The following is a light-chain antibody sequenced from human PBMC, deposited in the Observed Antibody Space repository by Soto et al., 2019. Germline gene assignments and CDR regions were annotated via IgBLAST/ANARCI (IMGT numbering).Light chain of an antibody. CDR2: DVS. CDR1: SSDVGGYNY. J-gene: IGLJ1*01. CDR3: SSYTSSSTLPLYV. V-gene: IGLV2-14*01. Sequence: ALTQPASVSGSPGQSITISCTGTSSDVGGYNYVSWYQQHPGKAPKLMIYDVSNRPSGVSNRFSGSKSGNTASLTISGLQAEDEADYYCSSYTSSSTLPLYVFGTGTKVTVL.